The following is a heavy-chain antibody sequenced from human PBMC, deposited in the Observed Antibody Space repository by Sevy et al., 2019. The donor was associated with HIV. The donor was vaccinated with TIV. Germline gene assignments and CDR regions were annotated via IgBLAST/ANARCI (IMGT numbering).Heavy chain of an antibody. CDR2: IKQDGSDK. CDR3: ARDTGGIGMDV. J-gene: IGHJ6*02. D-gene: IGHD6-13*01. CDR1: GFTFSSHW. Sequence: GGSLRLSCAASGFTFSSHWMSWVRQAPGKGLEWVANIKQDGSDKYYVDSVKGRFTISRHNAKNSLSLQMNSLRAEDTAVYYCARDTGGIGMDVWGQGTTVTVSS. V-gene: IGHV3-7*01.